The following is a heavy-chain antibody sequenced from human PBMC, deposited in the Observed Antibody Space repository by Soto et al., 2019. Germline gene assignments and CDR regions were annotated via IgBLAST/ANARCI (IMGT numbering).Heavy chain of an antibody. CDR3: ARDSGEGYYYDSSGYYLDY. D-gene: IGHD3-22*01. J-gene: IGHJ4*02. Sequence: QVQLQESGPGLVKPSGTLSLTCAVSGGSISSSNWWSWVRQPPGKGLEWIGEIYHSGSTNYNPSLKSRVTISVDKSKNQFFLKLSSVTAADTAVYYCARDSGEGYYYDSSGYYLDYWGQGTLVTVSS. CDR2: IYHSGST. V-gene: IGHV4-4*02. CDR1: GGSISSSNW.